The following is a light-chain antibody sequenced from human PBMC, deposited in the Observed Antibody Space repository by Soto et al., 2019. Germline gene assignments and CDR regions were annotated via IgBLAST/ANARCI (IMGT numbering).Light chain of an antibody. CDR2: ADS. J-gene: IGKJ5*01. CDR1: QSVSGY. CDR3: QQRYNWPIT. Sequence: ELVLTQSPATLSLSPGETATLSCRASQSVSGYIGWYQQKPGQAPRLLIYADSNRATGIPARFSGSGSGTDFTLTISSLEPEDFSVYYCQQRYNWPITFGQGTR. V-gene: IGKV3-11*01.